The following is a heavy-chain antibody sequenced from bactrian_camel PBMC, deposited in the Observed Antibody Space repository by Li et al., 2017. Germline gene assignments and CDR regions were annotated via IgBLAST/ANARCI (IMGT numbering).Heavy chain of an antibody. CDR2: IDDDGSR. J-gene: IGHJ4*01. V-gene: IGHV3S53*01. CDR1: EYIGTIYC. CDR3: AARRYMSDYDALKISEYSY. Sequence: HVQLVESGGGSVQTGGSLTLSCAAPEYIGTIYCMGWFRQAPGKQREGVADIDDDGSRNYADSVRGRFIISQDNALSTVYLQMNNLTPEDTGMYYCAARRYMSDYDALKISEYSYWGQGTQVTVS. D-gene: IGHD4*01.